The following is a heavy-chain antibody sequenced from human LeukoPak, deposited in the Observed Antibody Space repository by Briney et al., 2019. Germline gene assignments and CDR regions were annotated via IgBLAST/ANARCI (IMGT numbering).Heavy chain of an antibody. Sequence: GGSLRLSCAASGFTFSSYAMSWVRQAPGKGLEWVSAISGSGGSTYYADSVKGRFTLSRDNAENTVYLQMNSLRAEDTAVYYCARVLSGSWDWFDPWGQGTLVTVSS. D-gene: IGHD3-22*01. J-gene: IGHJ5*02. CDR3: ARVLSGSWDWFDP. CDR2: ISGSGGST. CDR1: GFTFSSYA. V-gene: IGHV3-23*01.